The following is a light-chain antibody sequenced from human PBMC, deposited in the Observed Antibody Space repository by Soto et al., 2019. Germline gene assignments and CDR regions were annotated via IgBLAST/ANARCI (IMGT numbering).Light chain of an antibody. CDR2: AAS. CDR3: QQSYRTPSYT. J-gene: IGKJ2*01. Sequence: DIQMTQSPSSLSASVGDRVTITCRASQSISSYLNWYQQKPGKAPKLLIYAASSLQSGVPSRFSGSGSGTDFTLTISSLQPEYFATYYCQQSYRTPSYTFGQGTKLEIK. CDR1: QSISSY. V-gene: IGKV1-39*01.